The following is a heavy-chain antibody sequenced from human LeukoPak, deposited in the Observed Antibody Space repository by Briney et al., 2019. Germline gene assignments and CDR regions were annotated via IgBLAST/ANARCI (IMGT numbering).Heavy chain of an antibody. CDR1: GFTVSNNY. CDR3: AGGITNIALGDY. Sequence: PGGSLRLSCAASGFTVSNNYMSWVRQAPRKGLEWVSIIYNSGSTYYADSVKGRFTISRDNSKNTLFLQMNSLRAEDTAVYYCAGGITNIALGDYWGQGTPVTVSS. D-gene: IGHD6-19*01. V-gene: IGHV3-53*01. CDR2: IYNSGST. J-gene: IGHJ4*02.